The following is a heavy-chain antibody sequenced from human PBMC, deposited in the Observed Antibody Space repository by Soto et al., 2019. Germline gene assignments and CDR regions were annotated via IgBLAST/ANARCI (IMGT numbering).Heavy chain of an antibody. J-gene: IGHJ4*02. V-gene: IGHV4-39*01. Sequence: SETLSLTCTVSGGSISSSSYYWGWIRQPPGKGLEWIGRIYYSGSTYYNPSLKSRVTISLDTSKNQFSLKLSSVTAADTAVYYCARLHYANFDYWGQGTLVTVSS. D-gene: IGHD3-16*01. CDR1: GGSISSSSYY. CDR2: IYYSGST. CDR3: ARLHYANFDY.